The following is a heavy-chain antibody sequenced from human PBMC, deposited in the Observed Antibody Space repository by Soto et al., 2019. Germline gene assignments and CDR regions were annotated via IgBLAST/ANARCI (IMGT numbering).Heavy chain of an antibody. J-gene: IGHJ2*01. CDR3: ASALRVDRTGFDH. D-gene: IGHD2-8*02. CDR1: GDSITRGDYY. V-gene: IGHV4-30-4*01. Sequence: SETLCVTCSVSGDSITRGDYYWTWIRQPPVKDLEWIGYIYYSGGTYLSPSLKSRLSMSLDTSKKQFSLNLSSVTAADTVGYYCASALRVDRTGFDHRG. CDR2: IYYSGGT.